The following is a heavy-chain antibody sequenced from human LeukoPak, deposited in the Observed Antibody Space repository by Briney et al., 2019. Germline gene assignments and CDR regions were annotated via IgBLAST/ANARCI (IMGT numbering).Heavy chain of an antibody. J-gene: IGHJ4*02. D-gene: IGHD2-2*01. CDR3: ARDHEDCSSASCYD. CDR2: INPNSGGT. CDR1: GYIFIVYF. V-gene: IGHV1-2*06. Sequence: ASVKASCKASGYIFIVYFMNWVRQAPGQGLEWMGRINPNSGGTNYAQKFQGRVTMTRDTSISTAYMELSRLRSDDTAVYYCARDHEDCSSASCYDWGQGTLVTVSS.